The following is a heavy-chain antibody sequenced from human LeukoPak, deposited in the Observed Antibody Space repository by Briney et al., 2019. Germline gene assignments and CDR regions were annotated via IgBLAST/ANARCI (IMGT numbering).Heavy chain of an antibody. Sequence: SETLSLTCTVSGGSISSSSYYWGWIRQPPGKGLEWIGSIYYSGSTYYKPSLKSRVTISVDTSKNQFSLELSSVTAADTAVYYCARLDTGYSSGWSSNYWGQGTLVTVSS. V-gene: IGHV4-39*01. CDR2: IYYSGST. J-gene: IGHJ4*02. D-gene: IGHD6-19*01. CDR3: ARLDTGYSSGWSSNY. CDR1: GGSISSSSYY.